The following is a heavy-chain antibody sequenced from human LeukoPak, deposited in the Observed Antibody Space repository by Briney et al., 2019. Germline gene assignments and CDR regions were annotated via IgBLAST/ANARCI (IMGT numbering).Heavy chain of an antibody. J-gene: IGHJ4*02. CDR3: ARGHEPGGY. D-gene: IGHD1-14*01. CDR1: GYTFTGYY. CDR2: INPNSGGT. V-gene: IGHV1-2*02. Sequence: ASVNVSCKASGYTFTGYYIHWVRQAPGQGLEWAGWINPNSGGTNFAQKFQGRVTLTRDTSISTAYKELSRLRSDDTAVYYCARGHEPGGYWGQGTLVTVSS.